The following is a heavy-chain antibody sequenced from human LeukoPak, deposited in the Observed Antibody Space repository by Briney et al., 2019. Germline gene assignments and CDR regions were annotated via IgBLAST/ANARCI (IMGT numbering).Heavy chain of an antibody. J-gene: IGHJ3*02. CDR2: ISYDGSNK. Sequence: GGSLRLSCAASGFTFSSYAMQWVRQAPGKGLEWVAVISYDGSNKYYADSVKGRFTISRDNSKNTLYLQMNSLRAEDTAVYYCARGYYLAFDIWGQGTMVTVSS. V-gene: IGHV3-30-3*01. D-gene: IGHD3-22*01. CDR3: ARGYYLAFDI. CDR1: GFTFSSYA.